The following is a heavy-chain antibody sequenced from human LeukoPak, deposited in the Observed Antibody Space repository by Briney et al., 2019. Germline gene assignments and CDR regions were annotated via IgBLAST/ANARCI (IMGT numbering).Heavy chain of an antibody. Sequence: GGSLRLSCAASGFTFGSYAIHWVRQAPGKGLEWVSGISGSGGITYFADSVKGRFTISRDNSRNTVYLQINSLRAEDTALYYCAKTRAGNSSGRDPGWPMDYWGQGTLVTVSS. D-gene: IGHD3-22*01. CDR1: GFTFGSYA. CDR3: AKTRAGNSSGRDPGWPMDY. J-gene: IGHJ4*02. CDR2: ISGSGGIT. V-gene: IGHV3-23*01.